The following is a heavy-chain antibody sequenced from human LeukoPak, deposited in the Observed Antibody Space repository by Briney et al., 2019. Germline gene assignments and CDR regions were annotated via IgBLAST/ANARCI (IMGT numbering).Heavy chain of an antibody. CDR3: ARDADGGYSFAY. V-gene: IGHV3-7*01. J-gene: IGHJ4*02. D-gene: IGHD5-12*01. CDR2: IKQDGSRK. Sequence: GGSLRLSCAASGFTFSNYWMYWVRQAPGQGLEWVANIKQDGSRKYYVDSVKGRFTISRDNAKNSLYLQLNGLRVEDMAVYYCARDADGGYSFAYWGQGTLVTVSS. CDR1: GFTFSNYW.